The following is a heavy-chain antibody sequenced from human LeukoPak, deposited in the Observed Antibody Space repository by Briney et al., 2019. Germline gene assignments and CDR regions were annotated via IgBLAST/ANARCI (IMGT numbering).Heavy chain of an antibody. CDR2: ISAYNGNT. V-gene: IGHV1-18*01. CDR1: GYTFTSYG. D-gene: IGHD2-2*01. CDR3: AMCSYQAKYYYMDV. J-gene: IGHJ6*03. Sequence: ASVKVSCKASGYTFTSYGISWVRQAPGQGLEWMGWISAYNGNTNYAQKLQGRVTMTTDTSTSTAYMELRSLRSDDTAVYYCAMCSYQAKYYYMDVGGEGTTVTVSS.